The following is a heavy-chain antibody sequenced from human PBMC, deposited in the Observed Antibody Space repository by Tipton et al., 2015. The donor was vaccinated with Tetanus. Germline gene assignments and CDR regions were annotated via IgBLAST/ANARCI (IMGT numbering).Heavy chain of an antibody. CDR2: INHSGST. D-gene: IGHD3-9*01. CDR3: ARRIYGILTGPPSGRDV. CDR1: GGSFSGYY. V-gene: IGHV4-34*01. Sequence: TLSLTCAVYGGSFSGYYWSWIRQPPGKGLEWIGEINHSGSTNYNPSLKSRVTISVDTSKNHFSLKLSSVTAADTAVYYCARRIYGILTGPPSGRDVWGQGTTVTVSS. J-gene: IGHJ6*02.